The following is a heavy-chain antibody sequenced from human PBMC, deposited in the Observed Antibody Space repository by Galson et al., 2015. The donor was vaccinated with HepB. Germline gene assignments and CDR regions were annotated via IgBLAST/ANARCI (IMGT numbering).Heavy chain of an antibody. CDR3: TRGDDFWAY. J-gene: IGHJ4*02. V-gene: IGHV3-49*04. Sequence: SLRLSCAASGFTFGESAMSWVRQAPGKGLEWVGFIRIKAYGGTTEYAASVKGRFTISRDDSKSIVYLQMNSLKTEDTAVYYCTRGDDFWAYWGQGTLVTVSS. CDR1: GFTFGESA. D-gene: IGHD3-3*01. CDR2: IRIKAYGGTT.